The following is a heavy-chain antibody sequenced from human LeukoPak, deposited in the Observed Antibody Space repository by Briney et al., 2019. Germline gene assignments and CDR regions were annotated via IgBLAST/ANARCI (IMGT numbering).Heavy chain of an antibody. V-gene: IGHV3-33*01. CDR3: ARIATPQRVYGMDV. D-gene: IGHD6-13*01. Sequence: GGSLRLSCAASGFTFSSYGMHWVRQAPGKGLEWVAVIWYDGSIKYYADSVKGRFTISRDNSKNTLYLQMNSLRAEDTAVYYCARIATPQRVYGMDVWGQGTTVTVSS. J-gene: IGHJ6*02. CDR2: IWYDGSIK. CDR1: GFTFSSYG.